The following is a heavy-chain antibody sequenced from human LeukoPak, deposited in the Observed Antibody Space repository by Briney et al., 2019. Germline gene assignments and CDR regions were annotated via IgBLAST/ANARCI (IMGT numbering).Heavy chain of an antibody. D-gene: IGHD1-26*01. CDR2: INPNSGGT. V-gene: IGHV1-2*02. Sequence: EASVKVSCKASGGTFSSYAISWVRQAPGQGLEWMGWINPNSGGTNYAQKFQGRVTMTRDTSISTAHMELSSLRSEDTAVYYCARDYGGSYYGAFDYWGQGTLVTVSS. CDR1: GGTFSSYA. CDR3: ARDYGGSYYGAFDY. J-gene: IGHJ4*02.